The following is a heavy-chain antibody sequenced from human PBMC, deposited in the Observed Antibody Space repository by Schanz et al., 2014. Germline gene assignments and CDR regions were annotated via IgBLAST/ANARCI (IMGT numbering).Heavy chain of an antibody. CDR1: GFTVNTNY. V-gene: IGHV3-23*04. D-gene: IGHD3-10*01. CDR2: ISGLGEAT. J-gene: IGHJ4*02. Sequence: EVQLVESGGGLIQPGGSLRLSCAVSGFTVNTNYMSWVRQAPGKGLEWVSTISGLGEATFYSDSVKGRFTVSRDNSKNTLYLQMSRLRVEDTAIYYCAKTLGGAGLTLYFDHWGQGSLVTVSS. CDR3: AKTLGGAGLTLYFDH.